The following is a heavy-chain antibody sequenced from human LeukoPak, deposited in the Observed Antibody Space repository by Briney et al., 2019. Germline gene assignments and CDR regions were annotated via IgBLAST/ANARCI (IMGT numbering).Heavy chain of an antibody. Sequence: SETLSLTCTVSGGSISSYYWSWIRQPPWKGLEWIGYIYYSGSTNYNPSLKSRVTISVDTSKNQFSLKLSSVTAADTAVYYCARAKSADLFDYWGQGTLVTVSS. CDR2: IYYSGST. CDR3: ARAKSADLFDY. J-gene: IGHJ4*02. V-gene: IGHV4-59*01. CDR1: GGSISSYY.